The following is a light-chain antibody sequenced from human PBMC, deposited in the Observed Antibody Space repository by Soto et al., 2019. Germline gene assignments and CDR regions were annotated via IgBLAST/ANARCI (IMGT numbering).Light chain of an antibody. CDR2: GNS. CDR1: SSNIGAGYD. Sequence: QSVLTQPPSVSGAPGQRVTISCTGSSSNIGAGYDVHWYQQLPGTAPILLTYGNSNRPSGVPDRFSGSKSGTSASLANTGLQAEDEADYYCQSYDSSLSGYVFGTGTKLTVL. V-gene: IGLV1-40*01. CDR3: QSYDSSLSGYV. J-gene: IGLJ1*01.